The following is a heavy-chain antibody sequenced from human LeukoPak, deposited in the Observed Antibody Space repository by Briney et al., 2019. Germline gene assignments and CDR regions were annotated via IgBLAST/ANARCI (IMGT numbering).Heavy chain of an antibody. Sequence: GGSLRLSCAASGFTFSSYAMSWVRQAPGKGLEWVSAISGSGGSTYYADSVKGRFTISRDNSKNTLYLQMNSLRPEDTAVYYCAKESLTMVRGVITRFDYWGQGTLVTVSS. CDR2: ISGSGGST. CDR1: GFTFSSYA. J-gene: IGHJ4*02. CDR3: AKESLTMVRGVITRFDY. V-gene: IGHV3-23*01. D-gene: IGHD3-10*01.